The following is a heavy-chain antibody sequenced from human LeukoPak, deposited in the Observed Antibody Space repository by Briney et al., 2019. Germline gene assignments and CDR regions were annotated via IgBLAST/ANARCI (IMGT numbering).Heavy chain of an antibody. D-gene: IGHD3-3*01. CDR1: GGSISSSSYY. V-gene: IGHV4-39*07. J-gene: IGHJ4*02. CDR2: IYYSGST. CDR3: ARGVGSRFLEWLFAYFDY. Sequence: SETLSLTCTVSGGSISSSSYYWGWIRQPPGKGLEWIGSIYYSGSTNYNPSLKSRVTISVDTSKNQFSLKLTSVTAADTAVYYCARGVGSRFLEWLFAYFDYWGQGTLVTVSS.